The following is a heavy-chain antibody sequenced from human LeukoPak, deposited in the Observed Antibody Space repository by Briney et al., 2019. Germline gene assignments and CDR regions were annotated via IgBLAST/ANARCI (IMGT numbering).Heavy chain of an antibody. CDR3: ARDRLGDFYFDY. CDR1: GFTFSSYN. Sequence: GGSLRLSCAASGFTFSSYNMNWVRQAPGKGLEWVSSISSSSNYIYYADSVKGRFTISRDNAKKSLYLQMNSLRVEDTAAYYCARDRLGDFYFDYWGQGILVTVSS. J-gene: IGHJ4*02. V-gene: IGHV3-21*01. CDR2: ISSSSNYI. D-gene: IGHD3-16*01.